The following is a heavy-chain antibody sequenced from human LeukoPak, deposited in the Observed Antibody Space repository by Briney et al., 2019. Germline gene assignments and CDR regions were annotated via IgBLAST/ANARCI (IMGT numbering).Heavy chain of an antibody. J-gene: IGHJ6*02. CDR2: IIPIFGTA. V-gene: IGHV1-69*13. CDR1: GGTFSSYA. CDR3: ARNERFHYYYGMDV. Sequence: ASVKVSCKASGGTFSSYAISWVRQAPGQGLEWMGGIIPIFGTANYAQKFQGRVTITADESTSTAYMELSSLRSEDTAVYYCARNERFHYYYGMDVWGQGTTVTASS. D-gene: IGHD1-1*01.